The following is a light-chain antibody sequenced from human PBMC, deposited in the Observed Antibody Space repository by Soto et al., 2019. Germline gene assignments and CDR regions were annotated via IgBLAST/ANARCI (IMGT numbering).Light chain of an antibody. J-gene: IGKJ1*01. CDR1: EHISNY. V-gene: IGKV1-39*01. CDR2: GES. CDR3: QQTYSIRT. Sequence: DIQLTQSPSSLSAAVGDRVTTTCRASEHISNYLNWYQQKPGTAPKLLIHGESILQSGVPSRFSGSGSGTHFTFTINNLQPEDFATSYCQQTYSIRTFGQGTKV.